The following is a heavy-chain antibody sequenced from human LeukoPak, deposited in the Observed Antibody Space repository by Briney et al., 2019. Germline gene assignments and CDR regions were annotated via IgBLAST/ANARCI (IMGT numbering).Heavy chain of an antibody. CDR2: MNPNGGNA. Sequence: ASVKVSYKASGYIFTSYDINGVRQATGQGVEGMGWMNPNGGNAGYAQKFQGRVTITRNTSISTAYMELSRLRSDDTAVYYCARGPMVYAISAKNRYNWFDPWGQGTLVTVSS. CDR3: ARGPMVYAISAKNRYNWFDP. D-gene: IGHD2-8*01. V-gene: IGHV1-8*03. CDR1: GYIFTSYD. J-gene: IGHJ5*02.